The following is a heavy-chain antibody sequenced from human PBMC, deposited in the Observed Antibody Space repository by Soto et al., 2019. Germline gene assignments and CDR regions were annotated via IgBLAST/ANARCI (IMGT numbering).Heavy chain of an antibody. D-gene: IGHD6-6*01. CDR3: ATAARPLIDY. Sequence: QVQLVQSGAEVKKPGASVKVSCKDSGYTFTSYAMHWVRQAPGQRLEWMGWINAGNGNTKYSQKFQGRVTITRDTTAITPYMEPSSLRSKDTAVYYGATAARPLIDYWGQGPLVTASS. CDR1: GYTFTSYA. CDR2: INAGNGNT. J-gene: IGHJ4*02. V-gene: IGHV1-3*01.